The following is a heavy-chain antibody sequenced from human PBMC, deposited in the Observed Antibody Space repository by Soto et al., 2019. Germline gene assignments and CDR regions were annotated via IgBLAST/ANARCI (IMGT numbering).Heavy chain of an antibody. CDR3: ETDHGTRGWFAVSAY. D-gene: IGHD3-10*01. CDR2: IIWNSGSI. V-gene: IGHV3-9*01. Sequence: LQKPGKGLEWVSAIIWNSGSIDYADSAKGRFTISRDNAKHSLYLQMNSLRAEETALYFCETDHGTRGWFAVSAYW. J-gene: IGHJ4*01.